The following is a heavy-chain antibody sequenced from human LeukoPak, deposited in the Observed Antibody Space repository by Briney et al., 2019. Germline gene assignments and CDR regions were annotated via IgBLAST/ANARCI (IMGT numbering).Heavy chain of an antibody. CDR2: IYYSGST. J-gene: IGHJ6*03. Sequence: SQTLSLTCTVSGGSISSGDYYWSWIRQPPGKGLEWIGSIYYSGSTYYNPSLESRVTISVDTSKNQFSLKLSSVTAADTAVYYCARHHMVRGPRSYYMDVWGKGTTVTVSS. V-gene: IGHV4-39*01. CDR3: ARHHMVRGPRSYYMDV. D-gene: IGHD3-10*01. CDR1: GGSISSGDYY.